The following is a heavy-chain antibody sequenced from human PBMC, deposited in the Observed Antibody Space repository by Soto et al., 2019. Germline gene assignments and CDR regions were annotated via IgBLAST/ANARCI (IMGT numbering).Heavy chain of an antibody. V-gene: IGHV5-51*01. CDR1: GYIFTSYW. J-gene: IGHJ4*02. D-gene: IGHD3-22*01. CDR3: ARGDTSDYSTATPADY. Sequence: GESPKISCKGSGYIFTSYWIHWVRQMPGKELEWMGIIYPGDSDTRYSPSFQGHVTISADSSSSTAYLQWSSLKASDTAMYFCARGDTSDYSTATPADYWGQGTLVTVSS. CDR2: IYPGDSDT.